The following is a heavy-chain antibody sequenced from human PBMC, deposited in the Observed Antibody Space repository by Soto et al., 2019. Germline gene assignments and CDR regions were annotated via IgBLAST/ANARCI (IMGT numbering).Heavy chain of an antibody. CDR3: AGVSGWSFYYGMDV. CDR2: IYSGGST. V-gene: IGHV3-53*01. J-gene: IGHJ6*02. Sequence: VRQAPGKGLEWVSVIYSGGSTYYADSVKGRFTISRDNSKNTLYLQMYSLRAEDTAVYYCAGVSGWSFYYGMDVWGQGTTVTVSS. D-gene: IGHD6-19*01.